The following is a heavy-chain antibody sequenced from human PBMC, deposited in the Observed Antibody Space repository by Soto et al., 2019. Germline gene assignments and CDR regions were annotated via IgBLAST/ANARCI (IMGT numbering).Heavy chain of an antibody. CDR2: IYYSGST. V-gene: IGHV4-61*01. Sequence: KPSETLSLTCTVSGGSVSSGSYYWSWIRQPPGKGLEWIGYIYYSGSTNYNPSLKSRVTISVDTSKNQFSLKLSSVTAADTAVYYCARGLAFLEWLSHHNWFDPWGQGTLVTVSS. CDR3: ARGLAFLEWLSHHNWFDP. CDR1: GGSVSSGSYY. D-gene: IGHD3-3*02. J-gene: IGHJ5*02.